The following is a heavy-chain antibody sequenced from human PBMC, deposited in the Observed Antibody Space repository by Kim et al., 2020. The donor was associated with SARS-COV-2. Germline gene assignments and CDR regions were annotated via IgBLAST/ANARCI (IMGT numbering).Heavy chain of an antibody. CDR1: GFTLSGYE. J-gene: IGHJ6*02. CDR3: ARGPPPMVRGVTRYYGMDL. D-gene: IGHD3-10*01. CDR2: ISSSANTI. Sequence: GGSLRLSCAASGFTLSGYEMNWVRQTPGKGLEWVSYISSSANTIYDADSVRGRFTISRDNAKNSLYLQVKSLRAEDTAVYYCARGPPPMVRGVTRYYGMDLWGQGTTVTVSS. V-gene: IGHV3-48*03.